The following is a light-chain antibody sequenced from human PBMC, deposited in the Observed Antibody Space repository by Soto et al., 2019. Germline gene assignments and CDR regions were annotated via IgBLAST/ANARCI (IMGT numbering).Light chain of an antibody. CDR2: DSL. CDR1: QDIGDS. V-gene: IGKV1-33*01. CDR3: QQYGSLPIS. Sequence: DIQMTQSPSSLSASVGARVTISCQASQDIGDSLKWYQQKEGRTPKLLIYDSLHLEPGVPSRFSGSRSGTRFSLTISSMQPGDVATYVCQQYGSLPISFGQGTQL. J-gene: IGKJ5*01.